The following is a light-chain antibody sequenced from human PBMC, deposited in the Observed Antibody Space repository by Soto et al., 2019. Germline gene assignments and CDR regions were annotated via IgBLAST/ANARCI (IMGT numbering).Light chain of an antibody. Sequence: DIQMTQSPSSPSASVGDRVTITCRASQSISTWLAWYQQKPGKAPKLLIYDASSLESGVPSRFSGSGSGTEFTLTISSLQADDIATYYCQQYKSYSWTFGQGTKVDIK. V-gene: IGKV1-5*01. CDR1: QSISTW. CDR2: DAS. CDR3: QQYKSYSWT. J-gene: IGKJ1*01.